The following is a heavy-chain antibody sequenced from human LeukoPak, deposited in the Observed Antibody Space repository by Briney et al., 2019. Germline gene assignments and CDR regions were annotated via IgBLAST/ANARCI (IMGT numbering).Heavy chain of an antibody. Sequence: ASVKVSCKASGYTFTSFDINWVRQAPGQGLEWMGWMNPTSSNTGYVQKFQGRVTMTTNTSISTAYMELSSLRSEDTAVYYCARLHLGATKGYYYGMDVWGQGTTVTVSS. CDR2: MNPTSSNT. CDR1: GYTFTSFD. D-gene: IGHD1-26*01. J-gene: IGHJ6*02. V-gene: IGHV1-8*01. CDR3: ARLHLGATKGYYYGMDV.